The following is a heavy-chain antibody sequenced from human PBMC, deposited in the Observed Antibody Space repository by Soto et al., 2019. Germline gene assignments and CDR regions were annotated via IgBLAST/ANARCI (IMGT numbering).Heavy chain of an antibody. CDR3: AKPGYCTNGVCYDSDY. D-gene: IGHD2-8*01. J-gene: IGHJ4*02. CDR2: LSGSGGSK. V-gene: IGHV3-23*01. Sequence: EVQLLESGGGLVQPGGSLRLSCAASGFTFSSYAMSWVRQAPGKGLEWVSALSGSGGSKYYADSVKGRFTISRDNSKNPLYLQMNSLRAEDTAVYYCAKPGYCTNGVCYDSDYWGQGTLGTGSS. CDR1: GFTFSSYA.